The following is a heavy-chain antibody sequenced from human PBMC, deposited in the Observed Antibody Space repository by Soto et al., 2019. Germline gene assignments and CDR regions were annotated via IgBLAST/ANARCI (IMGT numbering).Heavy chain of an antibody. J-gene: IGHJ3*02. CDR2: IIPIFGTA. D-gene: IGHD3-3*01. Sequence: ASVKVSCKASGGAFSSYAISWVRQAPGQGLEWMGGIIPIFGTANYAQKFQGRVTITADESTSTAYMELSSLRSEDTAVYYCARGMTDYDFWSGYPVDFDISGQGTLATVSS. CDR1: GGAFSSYA. V-gene: IGHV1-69*13. CDR3: ARGMTDYDFWSGYPVDFDI.